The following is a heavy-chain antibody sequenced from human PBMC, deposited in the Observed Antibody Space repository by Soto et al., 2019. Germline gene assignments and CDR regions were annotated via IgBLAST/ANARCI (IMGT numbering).Heavy chain of an antibody. V-gene: IGHV3-23*01. J-gene: IGHJ4*02. CDR3: ATPGYCTTTSCYGGRSSWYFDL. CDR1: GFSFSSYG. D-gene: IGHD2-2*01. CDR2: ISGSGGST. Sequence: GGSLRLSCAASGFSFSSYGMSWVRQAPGKGLEWVSAISGSGGSTFYSDSVKGRFTISRDNSKNTLYLQMSSLRAEDTAVYYCATPGYCTTTSCYGGRSSWYFDLRGQGTLVTVSS.